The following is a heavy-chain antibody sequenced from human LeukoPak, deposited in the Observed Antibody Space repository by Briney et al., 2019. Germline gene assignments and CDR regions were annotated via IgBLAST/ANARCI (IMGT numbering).Heavy chain of an antibody. Sequence: PGGSLRLSCAASGFTFSSYSMNWVRQAPGKGLEWVSVIYSGGSTYYADSVKGRFTISRDNSKNTLYLQMNSLRAEDTAVYYCASPNSAWGQGTLVTVSS. CDR1: GFTFSSYS. CDR3: ASPNSA. CDR2: IYSGGST. V-gene: IGHV3-53*01. D-gene: IGHD4-23*01. J-gene: IGHJ4*02.